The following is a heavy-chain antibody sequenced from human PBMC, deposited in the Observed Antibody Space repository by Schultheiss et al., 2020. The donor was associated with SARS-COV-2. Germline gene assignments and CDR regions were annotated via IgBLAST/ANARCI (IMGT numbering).Heavy chain of an antibody. D-gene: IGHD1-26*01. V-gene: IGHV3-30*04. J-gene: IGHJ4*02. CDR2: ISYDGSNK. CDR1: GFTFSSYA. Sequence: GGSLRLSCAASGFTFSSYAMHWVRQAPGKGLEWVAVISYDGSNKYYADSAKGRFTISRDNSKNTLYLQMNSLRAEDTAVYYCATETGGDYYDYWGQGTLVTVSS. CDR3: ATETGGDYYDY.